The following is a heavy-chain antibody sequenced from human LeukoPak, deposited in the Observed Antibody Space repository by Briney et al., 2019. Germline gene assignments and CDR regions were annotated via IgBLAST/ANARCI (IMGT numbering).Heavy chain of an antibody. CDR3: ATWWTGNWFDP. J-gene: IGHJ5*02. Sequence: SETLSLTCTVSGGSISSYYWSWIRQPPGKGLEWIGYIYYSGSTNYNPSLKSRVTISVDTSKNQFSLKLSPVTAADTAVYYCATWWTGNWFDPWGQGTLVTVSS. CDR2: IYYSGST. D-gene: IGHD2-15*01. V-gene: IGHV4-59*01. CDR1: GGSISSYY.